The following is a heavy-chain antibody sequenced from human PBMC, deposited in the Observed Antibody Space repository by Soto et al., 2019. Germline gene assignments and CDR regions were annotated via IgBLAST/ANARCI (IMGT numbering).Heavy chain of an antibody. CDR1: GVTFSSYA. CDR2: IIPIFGTA. D-gene: IGHD5-18*01. Sequence: VASVKVSCKASGVTFSSYAISWVRQAPGQGLEWMGGIIPIFGTANYAQKFQGRVTITADKSTSTAYMELSSLRSEDTAVYYCARDYIAMVSDYYYGMDVWGQGTTVTVSS. CDR3: ARDYIAMVSDYYYGMDV. J-gene: IGHJ6*02. V-gene: IGHV1-69*06.